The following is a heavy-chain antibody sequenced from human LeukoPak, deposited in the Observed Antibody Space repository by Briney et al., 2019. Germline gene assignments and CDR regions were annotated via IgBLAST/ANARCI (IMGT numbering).Heavy chain of an antibody. D-gene: IGHD3-10*01. V-gene: IGHV1-2*02. CDR2: IHPRRVDT. Sequence: GASVKVSYTPSGYSFTPFYIHWVRQAPGQGLEWMGWIHPRRVDTNYAQKFQGRVTMTRDTSISTAYLDLSSLRSADRAVYYCARDGDYGTGSYYRGCIDSWGQGTPVTVSP. J-gene: IGHJ4*02. CDR1: GYSFTPFY. CDR3: ARDGDYGTGSYYRGCIDS.